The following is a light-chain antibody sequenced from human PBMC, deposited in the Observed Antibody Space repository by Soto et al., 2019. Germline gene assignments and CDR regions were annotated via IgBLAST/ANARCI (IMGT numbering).Light chain of an antibody. CDR3: SSYAGRDTVV. Sequence: QSALTQPPSASGSPGQSVTVSCTGTSSDIGDTHYVSWYQQHPGKAPKLMVYEVSKRPSGVPDCFSGSKSGNTASLTVSGLLAEDEGDYYCSSYAGRDTVVFGSGTKVTVL. J-gene: IGLJ1*01. CDR1: SSDIGDTHY. V-gene: IGLV2-8*01. CDR2: EVS.